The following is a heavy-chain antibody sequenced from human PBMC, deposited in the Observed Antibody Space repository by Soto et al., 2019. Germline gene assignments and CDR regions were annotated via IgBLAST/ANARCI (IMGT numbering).Heavy chain of an antibody. V-gene: IGHV5-51*01. CDR1: GYSFTSYG. D-gene: IGHD5-12*01. J-gene: IGHJ6*03. Sequence: PGESLKISSKGSGYSFTSYGIGWVSQMPGKGLEWMGIIYPGDSDTRYSPSFQGQVTISADKSISTAYLQWSSLKASDTAMYYCARVARMTFYYYYYMDVWGKGTTVTVSS. CDR2: IYPGDSDT. CDR3: ARVARMTFYYYYYMDV.